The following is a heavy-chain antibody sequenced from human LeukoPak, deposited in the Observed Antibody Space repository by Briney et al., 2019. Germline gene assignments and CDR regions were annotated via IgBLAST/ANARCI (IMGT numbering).Heavy chain of an antibody. V-gene: IGHV3-7*01. J-gene: IGHJ4*02. Sequence: PGGSLRLSCAVSGFTFSSYSMSWVRQAPGKVLEWVANINQDGSQKYHVDSVKGRFTISRDNAKNSLYLQMSSLRVEDTAVYYCASRIVGTPDYFDFWGQGTLVTVSS. CDR3: ASRIVGTPDYFDF. CDR2: INQDGSQK. D-gene: IGHD1-26*01. CDR1: GFTFSSYS.